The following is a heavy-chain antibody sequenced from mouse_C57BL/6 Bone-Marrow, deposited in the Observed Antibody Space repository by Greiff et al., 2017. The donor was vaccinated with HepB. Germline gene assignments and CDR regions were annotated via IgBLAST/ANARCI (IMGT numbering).Heavy chain of an antibody. D-gene: IGHD1-1*01. Sequence: VQLQQPGAELVKPGASVKLSCKASGYTFTSYWMHWVKQRPGQGLEWIGMIHPNSGSTNYNEKFKSKATLTVDKSSSTAYMQLSSLTSEDSAVYYCARWAHYGSRGGYWGQVTTLTVSS. CDR1: GYTFTSYW. J-gene: IGHJ2*01. CDR2: IHPNSGST. CDR3: ARWAHYGSRGGY. V-gene: IGHV1-64*01.